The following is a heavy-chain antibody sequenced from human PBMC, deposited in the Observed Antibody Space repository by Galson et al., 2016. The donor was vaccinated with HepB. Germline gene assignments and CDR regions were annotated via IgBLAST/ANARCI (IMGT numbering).Heavy chain of an antibody. D-gene: IGHD2-8*02. CDR3: ARGTGGKYYYGTDV. CDR1: GFTVGSNY. Sequence: SLRLSCAASGFTVGSNYMSWVRQAPGKGLEWVSVVYSSGNTYYAGSVKGRFTISRDSSKNTLYLQMNSLRAEDTAVYYCARGTGGKYYYGTDVWGQGTTVTVPS. CDR2: VYSSGNT. J-gene: IGHJ6*02. V-gene: IGHV3-53*01.